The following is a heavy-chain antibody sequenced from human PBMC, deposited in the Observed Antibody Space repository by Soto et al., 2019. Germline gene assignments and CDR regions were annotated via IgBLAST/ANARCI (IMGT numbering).Heavy chain of an antibody. V-gene: IGHV4-61*05. CDR2: IYYSGST. J-gene: IGHJ6*02. D-gene: IGHD3-22*01. CDR1: GASISSSSCY. Sequence: PSETLSLTCTVSGASISSSSCYWGWIRQPPGKGLEWIGYIYYSGSTNYNPSLKSRVTISVDTSKNQFSLKLSSVTAADTAVYYCATRGGLYYYDSSGYPPLRYGMDVWGQGTTVTVSS. CDR3: ATRGGLYYYDSSGYPPLRYGMDV.